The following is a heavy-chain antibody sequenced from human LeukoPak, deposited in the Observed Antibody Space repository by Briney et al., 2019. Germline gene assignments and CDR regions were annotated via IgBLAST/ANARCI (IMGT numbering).Heavy chain of an antibody. J-gene: IGHJ4*02. CDR1: GFTFSSYW. CDR2: IKTDGSEK. CDR3: ARDPESQKGRDGLDY. Sequence: GGSLRLSCAASGFTFSSYWMSWFRQIPGKGLEWLGNIKTDGSEKYYLDSVRGRFTISRDNAKNSLFLQMSNLRAEDTAVYYCARDPESQKGRDGLDYWGQGSLVTVAS. D-gene: IGHD1-14*01. V-gene: IGHV3-7*01.